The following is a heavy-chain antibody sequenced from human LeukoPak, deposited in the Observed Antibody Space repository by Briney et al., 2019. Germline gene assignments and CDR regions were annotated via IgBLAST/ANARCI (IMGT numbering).Heavy chain of an antibody. Sequence: GGSLRLSCAASGFTFNTYAMHWVRQAPGKGLEWVAVISYDASNKFYADSVKGRFTISRDNSKNTLYLQMNSLRDEDTAVYYCAKGTSSSWGQGTLVTVSS. CDR2: ISYDASNK. J-gene: IGHJ4*02. V-gene: IGHV3-30*14. CDR3: AKGTSSS. D-gene: IGHD6-13*01. CDR1: GFTFNTYA.